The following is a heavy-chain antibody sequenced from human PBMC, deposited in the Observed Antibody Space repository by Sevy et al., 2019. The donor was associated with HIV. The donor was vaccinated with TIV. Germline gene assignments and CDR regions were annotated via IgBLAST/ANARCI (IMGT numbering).Heavy chain of an antibody. Sequence: SETLSLTCTVSSGSITSLYWNWIRQPPGKGLEWIANICYNGHINYNPSLKSRVTLSLDKSMNQFSLRLSSVTAADTAMYYCAGENAWGRGYSWGQGTLVTVSS. V-gene: IGHV4-59*08. CDR2: ICYNGHI. J-gene: IGHJ4*02. CDR3: AGENAWGRGYS. CDR1: SGSITSLY. D-gene: IGHD1-26*01.